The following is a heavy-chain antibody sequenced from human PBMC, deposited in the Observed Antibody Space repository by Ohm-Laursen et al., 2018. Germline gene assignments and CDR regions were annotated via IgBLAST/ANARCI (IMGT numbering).Heavy chain of an antibody. V-gene: IGHV3-23*01. Sequence: SLRLSCAASGITFSNNAMSWVRQAPGKGLEWVSSISGNAVRTYDADSVKGRFSISRDNSKNTLDLQMNSLRAEDTAVYYCAKGPFIAVAGSNYFFDYWGQGTLVTVSS. J-gene: IGHJ4*02. D-gene: IGHD6-19*01. CDR1: GITFSNNA. CDR2: ISGNAVRT. CDR3: AKGPFIAVAGSNYFFDY.